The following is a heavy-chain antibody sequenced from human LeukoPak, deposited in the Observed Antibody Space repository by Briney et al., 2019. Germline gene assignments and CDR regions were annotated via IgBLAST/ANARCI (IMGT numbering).Heavy chain of an antibody. Sequence: SETLSLTCTVSGVSISSYYWSWIRQPPGKGLEWIGYIYYSGSTNYNPSLKSRVTISVDPSKNQFSLKLSSVTAADTAVYYCARVYSRVFDPWGQGTLVTVSS. CDR3: ARVYSRVFDP. J-gene: IGHJ5*02. CDR1: GVSISSYY. D-gene: IGHD6-13*01. CDR2: IYYSGST. V-gene: IGHV4-59*01.